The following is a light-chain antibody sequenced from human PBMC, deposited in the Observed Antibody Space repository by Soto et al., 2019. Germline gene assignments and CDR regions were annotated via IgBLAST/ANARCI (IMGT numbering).Light chain of an antibody. Sequence: DVVMTQSPLSLPVTLGQPASISCRSSQSLVYSDGNTYLHWFQQRPGQSPRRLIHKVSIRDSGVPDRFSGSGLGTCFTLENSRVGAGDGCVLFWIEHTNLALTVGQGTKV. CDR2: KVS. CDR1: QSLVYSDGNTY. CDR3: IEHTNLALT. V-gene: IGKV2-30*01. J-gene: IGKJ1*01.